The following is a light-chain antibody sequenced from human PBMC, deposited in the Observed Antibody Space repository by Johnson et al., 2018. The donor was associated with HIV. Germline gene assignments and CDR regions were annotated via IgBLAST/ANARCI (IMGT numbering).Light chain of an antibody. CDR1: TSNY. CDR3: GTWDGGLSIYV. Sequence: QPVLTQPPSVSAAPGQKVTISCSGGTSNYVSWYQHLPGAAPKLLIYETDKRPSGIPERFSASKSGTSATLGITGLQTGDEANYYCGTWDGGLSIYVFGTGTEVTVL. CDR2: ETD. V-gene: IGLV1-51*02. J-gene: IGLJ1*01.